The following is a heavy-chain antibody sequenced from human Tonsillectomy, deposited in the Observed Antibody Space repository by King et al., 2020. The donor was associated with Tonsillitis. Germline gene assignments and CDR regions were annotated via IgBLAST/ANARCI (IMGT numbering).Heavy chain of an antibody. V-gene: IGHV3-23*04. Sequence: VQLVESGGGLVQPGGSLRLSCAALGFTFRNYAMSWVRQAPGKGPEWVSSTTASGGTTYYADAVQGRFTISRDNSRNTLYLHINRLRAEDTAVYYCAKDPVEMSTMPSWYFDLWGRGTLVTVSS. CDR3: AKDPVEMSTMPSWYFDL. CDR2: TTASGGTT. D-gene: IGHD5-24*01. J-gene: IGHJ2*01. CDR1: GFTFRNYA.